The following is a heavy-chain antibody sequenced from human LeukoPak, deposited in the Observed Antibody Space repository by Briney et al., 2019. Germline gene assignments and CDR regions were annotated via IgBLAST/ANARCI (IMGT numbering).Heavy chain of an antibody. V-gene: IGHV4-38-2*01. D-gene: IGHD3-3*01. J-gene: IGHJ4*02. CDR3: ATERRSGRIFDY. CDR2: IYHSGST. CDR1: GYSINSGYH. Sequence: KPSETLSLTCAVSGYSINSGYHWGWIRQPPGKGLEWIGNIYHSGSTYYNPSLKSRVTISVDTSKNQFSLKLSSVTAADTAVYYCATERRSGRIFDYWGQGTLVTVSS.